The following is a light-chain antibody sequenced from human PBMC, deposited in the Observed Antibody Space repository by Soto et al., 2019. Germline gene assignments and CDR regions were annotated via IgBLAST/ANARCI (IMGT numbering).Light chain of an antibody. CDR3: QKYNSAPLT. V-gene: IGKV1-27*01. CDR1: QGIDPY. J-gene: IGKJ4*01. Sequence: DVQMTQSPSSLSAFVGDRVTITCRASQGIDPYLAWFQQKPGKVPKLLIYATSTLQSGVPSRFSGSGSGTDITLTINSLQPEDVETYYWQKYNSAPLTFGGGTKVEIK. CDR2: ATS.